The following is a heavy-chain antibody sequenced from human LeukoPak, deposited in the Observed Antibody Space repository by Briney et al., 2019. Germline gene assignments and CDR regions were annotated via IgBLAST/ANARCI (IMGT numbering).Heavy chain of an antibody. Sequence: GGSLRLSCAASGFTFSNYAMSWVRQAPGKGPEWRGLEWVSTISGSGGSTYYADSVRGRFTISRDNSKNTLFLQMNSLRAEDTAVYYCAKDDSKGGGYYFDYWGQGTLVTVSS. CDR3: AKDDSKGGGYYFDY. CDR1: GFTFSNYA. CDR2: ISGSGGST. D-gene: IGHD3-16*01. J-gene: IGHJ4*02. V-gene: IGHV3-23*01.